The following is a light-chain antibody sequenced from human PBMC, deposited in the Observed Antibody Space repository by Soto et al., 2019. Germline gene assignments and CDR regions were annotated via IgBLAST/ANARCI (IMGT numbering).Light chain of an antibody. Sequence: QSVLAQPRSVSGSPGQSVTTSCTGTSTDVGGHNYVSWYQQHPGKVPKLMLYDVSKRPSGVPDRFSGSKSGNTASLTISGLQAEDEADYYCCSYAGRDTLYVFGSGTKVTVL. J-gene: IGLJ1*01. V-gene: IGLV2-11*01. CDR1: STDVGGHNY. CDR2: DVS. CDR3: CSYAGRDTLYV.